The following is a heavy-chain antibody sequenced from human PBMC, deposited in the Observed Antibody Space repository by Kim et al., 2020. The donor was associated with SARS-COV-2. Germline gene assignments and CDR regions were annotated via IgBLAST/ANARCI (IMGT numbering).Heavy chain of an antibody. J-gene: IGHJ5*02. V-gene: IGHV1-18*01. CDR1: GYTFTTHG. Sequence: ASVKVSCKTSGYTFTTHGISWVRQAPGQGLEWVAWISTYSGDKNYAQKFQGRVAMTTDRSTSTVYMELRSLRSDDTAIYYCARDWFCRRRDSDCLDCFHPWGQGTLVIVSS. CDR3: ARDWFCRRRDSDCLDCFHP. CDR2: ISTYSGDK. D-gene: IGHD3-9*01.